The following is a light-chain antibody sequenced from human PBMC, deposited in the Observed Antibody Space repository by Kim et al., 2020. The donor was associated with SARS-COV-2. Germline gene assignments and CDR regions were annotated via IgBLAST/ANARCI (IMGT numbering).Light chain of an antibody. CDR1: SLRSYY. CDR3: SSRDSSGTYV. Sequence: VALGQTVSITCQGDSLRSYYASWYQQKPGQAPVLVIYGKNNRPSGIPDRFSGSSSGNTASLTITGAQAEDEADYYCSSRDSSGTYVFGTGTKVTVL. V-gene: IGLV3-19*01. CDR2: GKN. J-gene: IGLJ1*01.